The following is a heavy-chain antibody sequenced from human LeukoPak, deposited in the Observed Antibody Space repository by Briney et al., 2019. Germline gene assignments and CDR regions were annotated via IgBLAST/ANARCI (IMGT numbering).Heavy chain of an antibody. V-gene: IGHV6-1*01. CDR2: TYYRSKWSN. Sequence: SQTLSLPCAISGDNVPSNSVTWNWIRQSPSRGLEWLGRTYYRSKWSNDYAISMKSRITISPDTSKNQFSLQLNSVTPEDTAVYYCARVSSGVFVLWGQGSLVTVSS. D-gene: IGHD3-10*01. J-gene: IGHJ4*02. CDR3: ARVSSGVFVL. CDR1: GDNVPSNSVT.